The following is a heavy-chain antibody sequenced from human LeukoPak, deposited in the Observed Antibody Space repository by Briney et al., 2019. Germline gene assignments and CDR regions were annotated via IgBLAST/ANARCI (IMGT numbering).Heavy chain of an antibody. J-gene: IGHJ4*02. CDR1: GFTFSSYS. CDR3: ASAGDYYDSSGYYYRSFDY. V-gene: IGHV3-21*01. CDR2: ISSSSSYI. Sequence: GGSLRLSCAAYGFTFSSYSMNWVRQAPGKGLEWVSSISSSSSYIYYADSVKGRFTISRDNAKNSLYLQMNSLRAEDTAEYYCASAGDYYDSSGYYYRSFDYWGQGTLVTVSS. D-gene: IGHD3-22*01.